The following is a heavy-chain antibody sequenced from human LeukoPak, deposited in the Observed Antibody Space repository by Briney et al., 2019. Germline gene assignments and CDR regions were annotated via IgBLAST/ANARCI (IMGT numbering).Heavy chain of an antibody. D-gene: IGHD5-18*01. Sequence: GSLRLPCAASGFNFSRAWMSWLRQAPGKGLEWVANIKEDGSEDYYADSVKGRFAISKDNAKNSLYLQMNSLRAEDTAMYYCARDADGYEDWGQGTLVTVSS. CDR1: GFNFSRAW. CDR2: IKEDGSED. J-gene: IGHJ4*02. V-gene: IGHV3-7*01. CDR3: ARDADGYED.